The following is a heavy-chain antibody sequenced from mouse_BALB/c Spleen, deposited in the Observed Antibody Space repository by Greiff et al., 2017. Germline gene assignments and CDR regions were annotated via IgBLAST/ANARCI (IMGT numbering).Heavy chain of an antibody. CDR1: GYTFTDYA. V-gene: IGHV1S137*01. CDR3: ARGLSDGSFAY. J-gene: IGHJ3*01. D-gene: IGHD2-3*01. Sequence: QVKLQQSGAELVRPGVSVKISCKGSGYTFTDYAMHWVKQSHAKSLEWIGVISTYYGDASYNQKFKGKATMTVDKSSSTAYMELARLTSEDSAIYYCARGLSDGSFAYWGQGTLVTVSA. CDR2: ISTYYGDA.